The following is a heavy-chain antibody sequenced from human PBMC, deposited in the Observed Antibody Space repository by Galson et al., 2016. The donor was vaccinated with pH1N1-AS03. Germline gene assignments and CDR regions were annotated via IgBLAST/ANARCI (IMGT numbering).Heavy chain of an antibody. D-gene: IGHD2-15*01. Sequence: QSGAEVKIPGESLKISCKASGYSFTNHWIAWVRQMPGKGLEWMGIIYPADSETKYSPSFQGQVTISVDKSITTAYLQWNRLKASDTAMYYCAKSYCSGGSCYRKNAFDIWGQGTRVAVSS. CDR1: GYSFTNHW. V-gene: IGHV5-51*01. J-gene: IGHJ3*02. CDR2: IYPADSET. CDR3: AKSYCSGGSCYRKNAFDI.